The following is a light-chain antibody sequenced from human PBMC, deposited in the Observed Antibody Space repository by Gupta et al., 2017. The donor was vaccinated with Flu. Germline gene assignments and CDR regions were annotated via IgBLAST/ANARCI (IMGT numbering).Light chain of an antibody. Sequence: SSLSASVGDRVTITCRASQSISNYLNWYQQKPGEAPKLLVYRASSLQSGVPSRFSGSGSGTDFTLTISSLQPEDCTTYFCQQTYTTPLSTFGPGTKVDIK. J-gene: IGKJ3*01. V-gene: IGKV1-39*01. CDR3: QQTYTTPLST. CDR2: RAS. CDR1: QSISNY.